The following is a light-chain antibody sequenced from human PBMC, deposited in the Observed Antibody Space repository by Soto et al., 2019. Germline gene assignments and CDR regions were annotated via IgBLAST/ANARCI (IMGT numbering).Light chain of an antibody. CDR2: DAS. CDR1: QAISSA. CDR3: QQFNNWPVT. J-gene: IGKJ3*01. V-gene: IGKV1D-13*01. Sequence: IQMTQSPSTLSASVGDRVTITCRASQAISSALAWYQQKPGKPPKLLIYDASTLQSGVPSRFSGTASGTDFTLTINSLQPEDFATYYCQQFNNWPVTFGPGTKVAI.